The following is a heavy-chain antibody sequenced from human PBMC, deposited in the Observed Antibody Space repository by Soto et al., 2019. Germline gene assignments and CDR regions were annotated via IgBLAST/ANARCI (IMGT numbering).Heavy chain of an antibody. CDR2: INPNSGGT. CDR1: GYTFTGSY. V-gene: IGHV1-2*02. D-gene: IGHD1-20*01. J-gene: IGHJ6*02. CDR3: ARGGYNWNKSTVYYYYGMDV. Sequence: ASVKVSCKASGYTFTGSYMHWVRQAPGQGLEWMGWINPNSGGTNYAQKFQGRVTMTRDTSISTAYMELSRLRSDDTAVYYCARGGYNWNKSTVYYYYGMDVWGQGTTVTVSS.